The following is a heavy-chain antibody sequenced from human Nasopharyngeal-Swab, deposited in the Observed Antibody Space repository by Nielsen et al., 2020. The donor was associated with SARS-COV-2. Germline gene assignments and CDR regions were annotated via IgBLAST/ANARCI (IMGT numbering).Heavy chain of an antibody. Sequence: LSLTCAASGFTFSSYWMSWVRQAPGKGLEWVANIKQDGSEKYYVDSVKGRFTISRDNAKNSLYLQMNSLRAEDTAVYYCARDASRGYSYGHSDYWGQGTLVTVSS. J-gene: IGHJ4*02. CDR1: GFTFSSYW. D-gene: IGHD5-18*01. CDR2: IKQDGSEK. CDR3: ARDASRGYSYGHSDY. V-gene: IGHV3-7*01.